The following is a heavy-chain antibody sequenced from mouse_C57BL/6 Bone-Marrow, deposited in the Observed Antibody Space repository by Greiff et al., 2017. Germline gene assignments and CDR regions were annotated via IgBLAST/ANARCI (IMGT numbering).Heavy chain of an antibody. CDR3: ARSSLAY. CDR2: IDPSDSYT. CDR1: GYTFTSYW. V-gene: IGHV1-59*01. Sequence: QVQLQQPGAELVRPGTSVTLSCKASGYTFTSYWMHWVKQRPGQGLEWIGVIDPSDSYTTSNPKFKGKATLTVDTSSSTAYMPLSSLTSEDSAVYYFARSSLAYWGQGTLVTVAA. J-gene: IGHJ3*01.